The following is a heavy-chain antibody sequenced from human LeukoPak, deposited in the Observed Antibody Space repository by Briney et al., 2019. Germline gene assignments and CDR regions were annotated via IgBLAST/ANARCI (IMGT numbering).Heavy chain of an antibody. V-gene: IGHV4-39*01. Sequence: SETLSLTCTVSGGSISSSSYYWGWIRQPPGKGLEWIGSIYYSGSTYYNPSLKSRVTISVDTSKNQFSLKLSSVTAADTAVYYCARLPYLGVVNFWGQGTLVTVSS. J-gene: IGHJ4*02. CDR3: ARLPYLGVVNF. CDR2: IYYSGST. D-gene: IGHD3-16*01. CDR1: GGSISSSSYY.